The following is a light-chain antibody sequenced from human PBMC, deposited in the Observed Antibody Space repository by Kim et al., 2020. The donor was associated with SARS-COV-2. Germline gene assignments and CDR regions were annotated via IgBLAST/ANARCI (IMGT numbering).Light chain of an antibody. J-gene: IGLJ3*02. CDR1: SSNIGRNT. CDR3: AAWDDSLNGWV. CDR2: TNN. V-gene: IGLV1-44*01. Sequence: GQRGSLSCSGSSSNIGRNTVNWYQQFPGTAPKLLIYTNNQWPSGFPDRFSGSKSGTSASLAISGLQSEDEAHYYCAAWDDSLNGWVFGGGTKLTVL.